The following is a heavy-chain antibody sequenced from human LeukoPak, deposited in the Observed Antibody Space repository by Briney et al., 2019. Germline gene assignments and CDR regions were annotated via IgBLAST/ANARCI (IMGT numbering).Heavy chain of an antibody. J-gene: IGHJ3*02. CDR3: ARPGYYGSGSYPGAFDI. Sequence: GESLKISCKGSGYSFTNYWIGWVRQMPGKGLKWMGIIYPGDSDARYSPSFQGQVTISADKSISTAYLQWSSLKASDTAMYYCARPGYYGSGSYPGAFDIWGQGTMVTVSS. V-gene: IGHV5-51*01. D-gene: IGHD3-10*01. CDR1: GYSFTNYW. CDR2: IYPGDSDA.